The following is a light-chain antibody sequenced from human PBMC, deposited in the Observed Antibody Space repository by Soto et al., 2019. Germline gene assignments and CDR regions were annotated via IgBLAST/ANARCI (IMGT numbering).Light chain of an antibody. J-gene: IGLJ1*01. CDR2: GNN. CDR3: QSYDSTLSARYV. CDR1: TSNIGAGYD. Sequence: QSVLTQPPSVSGAPGQRLTISCTGSTSNIGAGYDVHWYQQFPGTAPKLLIYGNNNRPSGVPDRFSGSKSGTSASLAITGLQAEDEGDYYCQSYDSTLSARYVFGTGTKLTVL. V-gene: IGLV1-40*01.